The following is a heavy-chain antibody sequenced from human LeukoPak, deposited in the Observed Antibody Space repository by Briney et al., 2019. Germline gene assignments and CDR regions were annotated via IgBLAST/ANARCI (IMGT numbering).Heavy chain of an antibody. CDR3: ARDASWVPPDDYGDFTPLDY. J-gene: IGHJ4*02. CDR1: GGSISSGDYY. CDR2: IHYSGST. Sequence: KSSETLSLTCTVSGGSISSGDYYWGWVRQPPGKGLEWIGSIHYSGSTYYNPSLKSGVTISVDTSKNQFSLKLSSVTAADTAVYYCARDASWVPPDDYGDFTPLDYWGQGTLVTVSS. V-gene: IGHV4-39*07. D-gene: IGHD4-17*01.